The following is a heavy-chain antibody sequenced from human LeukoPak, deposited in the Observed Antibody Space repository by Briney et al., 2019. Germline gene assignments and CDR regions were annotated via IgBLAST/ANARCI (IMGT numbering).Heavy chain of an antibody. CDR3: ARDRGLCSGGSCYYFDY. Sequence: GGSQRLSCAASGFTFSSYAMHWVRQAPGKGLEWVAVISYDGSNKYYADSVKGRFTISRDNSKDTLHLQMNSLRAEDTAVYYCARDRGLCSGGSCYYFDYWGQGTLVTVSS. CDR2: ISYDGSNK. J-gene: IGHJ4*02. CDR1: GFTFSSYA. V-gene: IGHV3-30*04. D-gene: IGHD2-15*01.